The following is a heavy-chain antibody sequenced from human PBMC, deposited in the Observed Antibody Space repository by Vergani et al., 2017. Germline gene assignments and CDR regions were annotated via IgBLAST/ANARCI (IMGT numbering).Heavy chain of an antibody. Sequence: QVQLVESGGGVVQPGRSLRLSCAASGFTFSSYGMHWVRQAPGKGLEWVAVIWYDGSNKYYADSVKGRFTISRDNSKNTLYLQMNSLRAEDTAVYYCARDRLADDYYDSGGYLGPFDYWGQGTLVTVSS. CDR3: ARDRLADDYYDSGGYLGPFDY. V-gene: IGHV3-33*01. D-gene: IGHD3-22*01. CDR1: GFTFSSYG. J-gene: IGHJ4*02. CDR2: IWYDGSNK.